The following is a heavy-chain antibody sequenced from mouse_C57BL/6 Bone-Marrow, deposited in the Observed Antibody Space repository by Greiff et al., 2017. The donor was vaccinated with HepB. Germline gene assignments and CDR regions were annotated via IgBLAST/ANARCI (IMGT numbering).Heavy chain of an antibody. D-gene: IGHD2-3*01. J-gene: IGHJ1*03. V-gene: IGHV3-5*01. CDR1: GISITTGNYR. Sequence: EVKLMESGPGLVKPSQTVFLTCTVTGISITTGNYRWSWIRQFPGNKLEWIGYIYYSGTITYNPSLTSRTTITRDTPKNQFFLEMNSLTAEDTATYYCAREGDGSYWYFDVWGTGTTVTVSS. CDR2: IYYSGTI. CDR3: AREGDGSYWYFDV.